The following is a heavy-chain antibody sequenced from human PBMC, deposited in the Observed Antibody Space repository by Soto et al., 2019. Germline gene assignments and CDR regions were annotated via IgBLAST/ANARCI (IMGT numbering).Heavy chain of an antibody. Sequence: QVHLVQSGAEVKKPGSSVKVSCKASGGTFNSYGFSWVRQAPGQALEWMGGIIPIFRAPSYAQRFQGRVTITADESTSTANMELSSLRSDDTAVFYCARWKWTYNLGHDYHYELDVWGQGTTVTVSS. V-gene: IGHV1-69*12. CDR3: ARWKWTYNLGHDYHYELDV. CDR2: IIPIFRAP. D-gene: IGHD5-12*01. J-gene: IGHJ6*02. CDR1: GGTFNSYG.